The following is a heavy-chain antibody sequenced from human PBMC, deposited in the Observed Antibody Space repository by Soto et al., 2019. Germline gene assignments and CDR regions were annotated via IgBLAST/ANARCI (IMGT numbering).Heavy chain of an antibody. D-gene: IGHD6-19*01. V-gene: IGHV4-31*03. CDR2: IYYSGST. J-gene: IGHJ3*02. Sequence: SETLSLTCTVSGGSISSGGYYWSWIRQHPGKGLEWIGYIYYSGSTYYNPSLKSRVTISVDTSKNQFSLKLSSVTAADTAVYYCAREPTTYSSGLDAFDTWGQGTMVTVSS. CDR3: AREPTTYSSGLDAFDT. CDR1: GGSISSGGYY.